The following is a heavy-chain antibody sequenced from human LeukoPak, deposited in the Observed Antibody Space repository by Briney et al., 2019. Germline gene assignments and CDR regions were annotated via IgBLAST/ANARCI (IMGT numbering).Heavy chain of an antibody. CDR1: GFTFSSYG. Sequence: GGSLRLSCAASGFTFSSYGMHWVRQAPGKGLEWVAVISYDGSNKYYADSVKGRFTISRDNSKNTLYLQMNSLRAEDTAVYYCAKEAPSYAFDIWGQGTMVTVSS. V-gene: IGHV3-30*18. J-gene: IGHJ3*02. CDR3: AKEAPSYAFDI. CDR2: ISYDGSNK.